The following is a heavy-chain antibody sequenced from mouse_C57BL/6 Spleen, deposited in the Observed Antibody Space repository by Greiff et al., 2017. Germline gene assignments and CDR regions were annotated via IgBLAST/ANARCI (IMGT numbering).Heavy chain of an antibody. Sequence: QVQLQQPGAELVKPGASVKLSCKASGNTFTSYWMQWVKQRPGQGLEWIGEIDPSDSYTNYNQKFKGKATLTVDTSSSTAYMQLSSLTSEDSAVYYCARKTAPWYFDVWGTGTTVTVSS. CDR3: ARKTAPWYFDV. V-gene: IGHV1-50*01. CDR2: IDPSDSYT. D-gene: IGHD3-2*01. CDR1: GNTFTSYW. J-gene: IGHJ1*03.